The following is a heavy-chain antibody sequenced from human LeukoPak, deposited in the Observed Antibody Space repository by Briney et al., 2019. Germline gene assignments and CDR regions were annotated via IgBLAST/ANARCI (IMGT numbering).Heavy chain of an antibody. J-gene: IGHJ4*02. V-gene: IGHV3-30*18. CDR1: GFTFSSYG. CDR2: ISYDGSNK. D-gene: IGHD6-13*01. CDR3: AKDMYSSSWYYFDY. Sequence: GRSLRLSCAASGFTFSSYGMHWVRQAPGKGLEWVAVISYDGSNKYYADSVKGRFTVSRDNSKNTLYLQMNSLRAEDTAVYYCAKDMYSSSWYYFDYWGQGTLVTVSS.